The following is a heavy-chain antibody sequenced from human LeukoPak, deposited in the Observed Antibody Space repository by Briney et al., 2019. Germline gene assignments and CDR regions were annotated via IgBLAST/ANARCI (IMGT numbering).Heavy chain of an antibody. V-gene: IGHV4-59*08. Sequence: PSETLSLTCTVSGVSISSHYWSWIRQSPGKGLEWIGYIYYSGSTNYNPSLKNRVAISVDTSKNQFSLKLSSVTAADTAVYYCARHGDYGETGHWGQGTLVTVSS. CDR3: ARHGDYGETGH. J-gene: IGHJ4*02. D-gene: IGHD4-17*01. CDR2: IYYSGST. CDR1: GVSISSHY.